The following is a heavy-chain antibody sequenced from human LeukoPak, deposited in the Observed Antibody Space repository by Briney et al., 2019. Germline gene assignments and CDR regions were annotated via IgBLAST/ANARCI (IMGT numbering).Heavy chain of an antibody. CDR3: ARDGTAAGLYFDL. D-gene: IGHD6-13*01. J-gene: IGHJ4*01. CDR1: GFTFSSYW. V-gene: IGHV3-7*01. Sequence: GGSLRLSCGVSGFTFSSYWMKWVRQAAGKGREWVASIKQDGGEKSYVDSVKGRFTISRDNAKNSLYLQMSSLRAEDTAVYYCARDGTAAGLYFDLWGQGTLVTVSS. CDR2: IKQDGGEK.